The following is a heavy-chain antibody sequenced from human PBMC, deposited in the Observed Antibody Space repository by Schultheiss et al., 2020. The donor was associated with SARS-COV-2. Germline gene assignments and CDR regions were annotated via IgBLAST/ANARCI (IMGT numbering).Heavy chain of an antibody. J-gene: IGHJ5*02. D-gene: IGHD2-15*01. CDR2: INHSGST. CDR1: GGSFSGYY. CDR3: ARDDGYCSAGSCRNWFDP. Sequence: SETLSLTCAVYGGSFSGYYWSWIRQPPGKGLEWIGEINHSGSTNYNPSLKSRVTISVDTSKNQFSLKLNSVTAADTAMYYCARDDGYCSAGSCRNWFDPWGQGTLVTVSS. V-gene: IGHV4-34*01.